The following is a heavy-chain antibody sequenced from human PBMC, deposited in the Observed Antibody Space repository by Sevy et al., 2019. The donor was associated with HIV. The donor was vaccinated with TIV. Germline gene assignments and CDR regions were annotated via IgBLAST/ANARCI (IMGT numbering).Heavy chain of an antibody. Sequence: GGSLRLSCTASGFTFSSAWMSWVRQAPGKGLEWVGRIKSEFDGGAIDYAAPVKGRFCISREDSKNTVYLQMNSLKTEDTAVYYCITDPAYRGYDEEVINYYFYGMDVWGQGTTVTVSS. D-gene: IGHD5-12*01. CDR3: ITDPAYRGYDEEVINYYFYGMDV. CDR1: GFTFSSAW. CDR2: IKSEFDGGAI. J-gene: IGHJ6*02. V-gene: IGHV3-15*01.